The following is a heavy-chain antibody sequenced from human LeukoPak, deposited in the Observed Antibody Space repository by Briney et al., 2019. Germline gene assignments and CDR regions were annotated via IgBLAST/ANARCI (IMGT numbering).Heavy chain of an antibody. CDR2: IRYDGSNK. J-gene: IGHJ3*02. D-gene: IGHD4-17*01. CDR1: GFTFSSYG. Sequence: GGSLRLSCAASGFTFSSYGMHWVRQAPGKGLEWVAFIRYDGSNKYYADSVKGRFTISRDNSKNTLYLQMNSLRAEDTAVYCCAKDRDDYGDYGPPYGAFDIWGQGTMVTVSS. V-gene: IGHV3-30*02. CDR3: AKDRDDYGDYGPPYGAFDI.